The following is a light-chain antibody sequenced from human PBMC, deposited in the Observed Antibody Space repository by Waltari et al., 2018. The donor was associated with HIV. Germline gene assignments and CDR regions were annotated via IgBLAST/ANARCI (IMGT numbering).Light chain of an antibody. Sequence: QSVMSHPPSASGTPGQTVTIPCSGRFSNLGPNTANWYQQIPGTAPRLLIYGHNQRPSGVPDRFSGSRSGTSASLTIGGLQSEDEADYYCSAWDDSLRATVFGTGTRVTVL. V-gene: IGLV1-44*01. CDR2: GHN. J-gene: IGLJ1*01. CDR3: SAWDDSLRATV. CDR1: FSNLGPNT.